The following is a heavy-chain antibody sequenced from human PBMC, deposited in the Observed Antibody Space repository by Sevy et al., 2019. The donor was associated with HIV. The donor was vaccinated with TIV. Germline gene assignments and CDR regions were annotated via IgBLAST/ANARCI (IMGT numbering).Heavy chain of an antibody. D-gene: IGHD2-2*01. CDR1: GGSFSGYY. CDR3: ARHCSSTSCSHALDI. Sequence: SETLSLTCAVYGGSFSGYYWSWIRQPPGKGLEWIGEINQSGSTNYNPSLKSRVTISVDTSKNQFSLNLSSVTAADTAVYYCARHCSSTSCSHALDIWGQGTMVTVSS. V-gene: IGHV4-34*01. J-gene: IGHJ3*02. CDR2: INQSGST.